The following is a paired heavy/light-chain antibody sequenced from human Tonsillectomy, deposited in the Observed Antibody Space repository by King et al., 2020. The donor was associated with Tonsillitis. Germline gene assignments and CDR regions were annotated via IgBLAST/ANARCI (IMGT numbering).Heavy chain of an antibody. V-gene: IGHV3-11*06. Sequence: QVQLVESGGGLVKPGGSLRLSCAASGFTFSDYYMSWIRQAPGKGLEWVSYISSSSSYTNYADSVKGRFTISRDNAKNSLYLQMNSLRAEDTAVYYCARGGGYSYRSYRSYYYGMDVWGQGTTVTVSS. J-gene: IGHJ6*02. CDR3: ARGGGYSYRSYRSYYYGMDV. CDR2: ISSSSSYT. D-gene: IGHD5-18*01. CDR1: GFTFSDYY.
Light chain of an antibody. CDR2: LGS. CDR3: MQALQTRT. J-gene: IGKJ1*01. V-gene: IGKV2-28*01. CDR1: QSLLHSNGYNY. Sequence: DIVMTQSPLSLPVTPGEPASISCRSSQSLLHSNGYNYLDWYLQKPGKSPQLLIYLGSNRASGVPDRFSGSGSGTDFTLKISRVEAEDVGVYYCMQALQTRTFGQGTKVEIK.